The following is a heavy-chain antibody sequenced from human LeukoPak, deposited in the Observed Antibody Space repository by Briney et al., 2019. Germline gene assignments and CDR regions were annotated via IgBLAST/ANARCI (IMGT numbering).Heavy chain of an antibody. CDR2: TNAASGNT. CDR1: GYTFTTHP. V-gene: IGHV1-3*02. D-gene: IGHD6-19*01. CDR3: VRGNPGWTLDL. Sequence: GASVKPSCKASGYTFTTHPIHWVRQAPGQRLEWIGGTNAASGNTEYSRVFQGRVTITRDTSASIAYMEMSSLRSEDMAVYYCVRGNPGWTLDLWGQGTLVTVSS. J-gene: IGHJ5*02.